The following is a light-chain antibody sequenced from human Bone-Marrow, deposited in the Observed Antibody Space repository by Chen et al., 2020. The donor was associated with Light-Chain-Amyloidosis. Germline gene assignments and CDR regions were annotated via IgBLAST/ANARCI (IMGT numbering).Light chain of an antibody. V-gene: IGKV4-1*01. CDR1: QSVLDRSNNRNN. CDR2: WAS. CDR3: QKYSNSPGT. Sequence: DIVMTQSPDSLAVSLGERATINCKSSQSVLDRSNNRNNLAWYQHKPGQPPKLLVDWASSRKSGVPARVSASGSGTYFTLTISSLQAEDVAVYYFQKYSNSPGTFGQGTKVEIK. J-gene: IGKJ1*01.